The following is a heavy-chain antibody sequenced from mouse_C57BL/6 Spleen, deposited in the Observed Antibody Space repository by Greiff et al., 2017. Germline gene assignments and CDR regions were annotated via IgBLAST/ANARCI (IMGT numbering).Heavy chain of an antibody. J-gene: IGHJ4*01. CDR3: ARADDYGYCAMDY. Sequence: VQLQQSGPGLVKPSQSLSFSCSASGYSITSGYYRYLNRRSPGNQLGWMGFKPSDGSNNYNPSFKNPISFTRDTSKNQFYLKLNSVTTEDTATYDCARADDYGYCAMDYWGQGTSVTVSS. CDR2: KPSDGSN. D-gene: IGHD2-4*01. V-gene: IGHV3-6*01. CDR1: GYSITSGYY.